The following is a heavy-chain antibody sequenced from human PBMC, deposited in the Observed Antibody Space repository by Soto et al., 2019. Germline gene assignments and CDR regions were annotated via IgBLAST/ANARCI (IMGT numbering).Heavy chain of an antibody. D-gene: IGHD3-9*01. Sequence: EVQLVESGGGLVQPGGSLRLSCAASGFTFSGYWMTWVRQAPGKGLEGVANISPDGSEEYYVDSVKGRFTISRDNAKNSVYLQMTSLIGEDTALYYCTRDLRRETGPWGQGSQVTVTS. CDR1: GFTFSGYW. CDR3: TRDLRRETGP. J-gene: IGHJ5*02. CDR2: ISPDGSEE. V-gene: IGHV3-7*04.